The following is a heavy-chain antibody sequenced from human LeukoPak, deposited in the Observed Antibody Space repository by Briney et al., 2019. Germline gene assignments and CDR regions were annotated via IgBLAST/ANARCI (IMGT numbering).Heavy chain of an antibody. CDR1: GGSISSGGYY. CDR2: IYYSGST. J-gene: IGHJ4*02. CDR3: ARVGPEETYFDY. Sequence: SETLSLTCTVSGGSISSGGYYWSWIRQHPGKGLEWIGYIYYSGSTYYNPSLKSRVTISVDTSKNQFSLKLSSVTAADTAVYYCARVGPEETYFDYWGQGTLVTVSS. D-gene: IGHD1-14*01. V-gene: IGHV4-31*03.